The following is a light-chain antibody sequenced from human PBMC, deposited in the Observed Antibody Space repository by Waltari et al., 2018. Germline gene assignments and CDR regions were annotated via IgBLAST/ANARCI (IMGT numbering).Light chain of an antibody. CDR1: QSVRNH. Sequence: EIVMTQSTATLSVSPGERATISCRASQSVRNHLVWYQQKPGQAPRLLIYGASTRVTGIPARFSGSGSGTEFTLTISSLQSEDFAVYYCQQYNNWPPWTFGQGTKVEIK. CDR3: QQYNNWPPWT. CDR2: GAS. V-gene: IGKV3-15*01. J-gene: IGKJ1*01.